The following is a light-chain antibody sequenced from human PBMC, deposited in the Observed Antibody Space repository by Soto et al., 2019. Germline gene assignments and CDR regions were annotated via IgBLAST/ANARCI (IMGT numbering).Light chain of an antibody. CDR3: SSHTSSNPYV. J-gene: IGLJ1*01. CDR2: DVS. Sequence: QSALTQPPSVSGSPGQSITISCTGTSSDIGAYNSVSWYQQHPGKAPKLMIYDVSNRPSGVSNRFSASKSGNTASLTISGLQAEDEADYYCSSHTSSNPYVFGTGTKLTVL. CDR1: SSDIGAYNS. V-gene: IGLV2-14*03.